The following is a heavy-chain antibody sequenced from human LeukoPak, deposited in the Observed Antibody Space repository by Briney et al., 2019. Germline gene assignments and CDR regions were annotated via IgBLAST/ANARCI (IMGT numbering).Heavy chain of an antibody. CDR3: ARELAVGGTWFDP. V-gene: IGHV3-21*01. J-gene: IGHJ5*02. CDR2: ISSSSSYI. CDR1: GFTFSSYS. D-gene: IGHD6-19*01. Sequence: SGGSLRLSCAASGFTFSSYSMNWVRQAPGKGLEWVSSISSSSSYIYYADSVKGRFTISRDNAKNTLYLQMNSLRAEDTAVYYCARELAVGGTWFDPWGQGTLVTVSS.